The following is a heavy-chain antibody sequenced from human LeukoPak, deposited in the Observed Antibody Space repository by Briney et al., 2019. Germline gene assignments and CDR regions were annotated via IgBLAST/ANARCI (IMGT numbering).Heavy chain of an antibody. D-gene: IGHD1-26*01. J-gene: IGHJ4*02. CDR1: GFTFSSYA. CDR2: ISFDGREK. CDR3: AKRGDSGSYPYYFDN. Sequence: GRSLRLSCAASGFTFSSYAMHWVRQAPGKGLEWVALISFDGREKYYADSLKGRFTISRDNSKNTLYLQMNSLSAEDTAVYYCAKRGDSGSYPYYFDNWGQGTLVTVSS. V-gene: IGHV3-30*18.